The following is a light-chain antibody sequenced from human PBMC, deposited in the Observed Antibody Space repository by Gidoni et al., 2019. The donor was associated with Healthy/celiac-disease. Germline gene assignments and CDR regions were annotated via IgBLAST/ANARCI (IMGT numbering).Light chain of an antibody. Sequence: DIQMTQSPSSLSASVGDRVTITCRASQSISSYLNWYQQKPGKAPKLLIYAASSLQSGVPSRFSGSGSGTDFTLTISRMQPEDFATYYCQQSYSTPPTFXXXTKLEIK. CDR1: QSISSY. CDR3: QQSYSTPPT. CDR2: AAS. J-gene: IGKJ2*01. V-gene: IGKV1-39*01.